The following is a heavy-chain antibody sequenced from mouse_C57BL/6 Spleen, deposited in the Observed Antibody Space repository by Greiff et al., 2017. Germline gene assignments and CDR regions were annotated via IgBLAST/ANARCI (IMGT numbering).Heavy chain of an antibody. D-gene: IGHD1-1*01. CDR3: ARPYYYGSSLNYFDY. V-gene: IGHV14-2*01. CDR2: IDPEDGET. Sequence: DVKLQESGAELVKPGASVKLSCTASGFNIKDYYMHWVKQRTEQGLEWIGRIDPEDGETKYAPKFQGKATITADTSSNTAYLQLSSLTSEDTAVYYCARPYYYGSSLNYFDYWGQGTTLTVSS. J-gene: IGHJ2*01. CDR1: GFNIKDYY.